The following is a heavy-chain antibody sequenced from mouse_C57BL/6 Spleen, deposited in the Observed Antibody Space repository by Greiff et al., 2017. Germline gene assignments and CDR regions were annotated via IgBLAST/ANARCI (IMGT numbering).Heavy chain of an antibody. CDR3: AREDYYDHRDYWYSEV. CDR1: GYTFTSYW. J-gene: IGHJ1*03. V-gene: IGHV1-59*01. Sequence: QVQLQQPGAELVRPGTSVKLSCKASGYTFTSYWMHWVKQRPGQGLEWIGVIDPSDSYTNYNQKFKGKATLTVDTSSSTAYMQLSSLTSEDSAVYYCAREDYYDHRDYWYSEVWGTGTTVTVSS. D-gene: IGHD1-1*02. CDR2: IDPSDSYT.